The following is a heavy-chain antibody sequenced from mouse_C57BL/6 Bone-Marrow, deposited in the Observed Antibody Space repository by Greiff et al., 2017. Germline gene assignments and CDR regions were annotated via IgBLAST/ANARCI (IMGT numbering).Heavy chain of an antibody. J-gene: IGHJ3*01. CDR3: ARRGDGYYGAY. D-gene: IGHD2-3*01. CDR2: ISSGGSYT. V-gene: IGHV5-6*02. Sequence: DVKLQESGGDLVKPGGSLKLSCAASGFTFSSYGMSWVRQTPDKRLEWVATISSGGSYTYYPDSVKGRFTISRDNANNTLYLQMSSLKSEDTAMYYCARRGDGYYGAYWGQGTLVTVSA. CDR1: GFTFSSYG.